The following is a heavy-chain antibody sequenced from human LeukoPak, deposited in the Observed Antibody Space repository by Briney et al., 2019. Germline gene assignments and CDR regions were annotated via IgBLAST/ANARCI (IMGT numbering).Heavy chain of an antibody. V-gene: IGHV3-30*02. CDR1: GFTFSSYG. CDR3: AKDSRTMIGYMDV. J-gene: IGHJ6*03. CDR2: IRYDGSNK. Sequence: GGSLRLSCAASGFTFSSYGMHWVRQAPGKGLEWVALIRYDGSNKYYADSVKGRFTISRDNSKNTLYLQMNSLRAEDTAVYYCAKDSRTMIGYMDVWGKGATVTVSS. D-gene: IGHD3-10*02.